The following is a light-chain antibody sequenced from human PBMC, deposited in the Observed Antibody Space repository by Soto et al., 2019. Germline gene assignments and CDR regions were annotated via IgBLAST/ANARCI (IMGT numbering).Light chain of an antibody. CDR2: DAS. CDR1: ETIGYNY. Sequence: EIVLTQFPGTLSLSPGERATLSGRASETIGYNYLAWYQQQPGLAPTLLIYDASTRAPGIPDRFSGSGSGTDFTLTISRVEPGDFAVYYCQQYDTSYTFGPGTKLEI. J-gene: IGKJ2*01. V-gene: IGKV3-20*01. CDR3: QQYDTSYT.